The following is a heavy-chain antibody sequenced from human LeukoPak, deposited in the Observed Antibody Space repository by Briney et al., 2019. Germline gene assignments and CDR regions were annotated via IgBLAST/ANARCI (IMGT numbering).Heavy chain of an antibody. CDR3: ARDVLGYCSGGSCSNWFDP. Sequence: GGSLRLSCAASGFTFSSYSMNCVRQAPGKGLEWVSSISSSSSYIYYADSVKGRFTISRDNAKNSLYLQMNSLRAEDTAVYYCARDVLGYCSGGSCSNWFDPWGQGTLVTVSS. V-gene: IGHV3-21*01. D-gene: IGHD2-15*01. CDR2: ISSSSSYI. J-gene: IGHJ5*02. CDR1: GFTFSSYS.